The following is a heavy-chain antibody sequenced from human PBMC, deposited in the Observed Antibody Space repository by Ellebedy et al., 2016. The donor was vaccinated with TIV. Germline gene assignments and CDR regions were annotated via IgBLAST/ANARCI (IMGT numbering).Heavy chain of an antibody. D-gene: IGHD3-22*01. Sequence: ASVKVSCKASGYTFTSYFLYWVRQAPGQGLEWMGIINPTSGSSNYAQKFQGRVTMTRDTSTGTVYMELSSLRSEDTAVYYCARGDNYYFDSSGYYYSYWGQGTLVTVSS. CDR3: ARGDNYYFDSSGYYYSY. V-gene: IGHV1-46*01. CDR1: GYTFTSYF. J-gene: IGHJ4*02. CDR2: INPTSGSS.